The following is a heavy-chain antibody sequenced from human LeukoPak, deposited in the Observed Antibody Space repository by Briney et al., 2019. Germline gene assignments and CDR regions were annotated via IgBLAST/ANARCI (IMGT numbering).Heavy chain of an antibody. CDR1: GFSLSTSGMC. Sequence: SGPTLVNPTQTLTLTCTFSGFSLSTSGMCVSWIRQPPGKALEWLARIDWDDDKYYSTSLKTRLTISKDTSKNQVVLTMTNMDPVDTATYYCARIPRYCSSTSCRFYYYYGMDVWGQGTTVTVSS. CDR3: ARIPRYCSSTSCRFYYYYGMDV. D-gene: IGHD2-2*01. V-gene: IGHV2-70*11. J-gene: IGHJ6*02. CDR2: IDWDDDK.